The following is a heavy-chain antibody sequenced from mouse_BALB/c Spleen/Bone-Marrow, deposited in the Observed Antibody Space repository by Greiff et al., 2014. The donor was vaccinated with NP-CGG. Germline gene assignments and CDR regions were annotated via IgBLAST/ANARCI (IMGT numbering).Heavy chain of an antibody. CDR1: GYTFINYW. CDR2: IYPGSGTT. D-gene: IGHD2-1*01. CDR3: TKGNYFFDY. Sequence: LQQSGSELVRPGASVKLSCKASGYTFINYWMHWVKQRPGQGLEWIGNIYPGSGTTNYDEKFKTEATLTVDTFSSTAYMQLSSLTSEDSAVYYCTKGNYFFDYWGQGTTLTVSS. J-gene: IGHJ2*01. V-gene: IGHV1S22*01.